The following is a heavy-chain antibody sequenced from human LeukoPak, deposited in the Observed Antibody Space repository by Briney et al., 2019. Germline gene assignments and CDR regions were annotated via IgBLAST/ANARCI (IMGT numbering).Heavy chain of an antibody. D-gene: IGHD3-10*01. V-gene: IGHV3-7*02. CDR3: ATWGAGREFINY. CDR2: INNDGSEE. J-gene: IGHJ4*02. Sequence: GGSLRLSCAASGFTFSSYAMNWVRQAPGKGLEWVANINNDGSEENYVDSVRGRFTISRDNAKNSLYLQMNSLRAEDTAVYYCATWGAGREFINYWGQGTLVTVSS. CDR1: GFTFSSYA.